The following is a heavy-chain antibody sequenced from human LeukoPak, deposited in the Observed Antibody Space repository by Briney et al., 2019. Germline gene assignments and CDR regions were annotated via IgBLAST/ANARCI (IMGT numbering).Heavy chain of an antibody. CDR2: IWYDGSNK. V-gene: IGHV3-33*01. Sequence: GGSLRLSCAASGFTFSSYGMHWVRQAPGKGLEWVAVIWYDGSNKYYADSVKGRFTISRDNSKNTLYLQMNSLRAEDTAVYYCARDALPAAASWFDPWGQGTLVTVSS. CDR3: ARDALPAAASWFDP. D-gene: IGHD6-13*01. J-gene: IGHJ5*02. CDR1: GFTFSSYG.